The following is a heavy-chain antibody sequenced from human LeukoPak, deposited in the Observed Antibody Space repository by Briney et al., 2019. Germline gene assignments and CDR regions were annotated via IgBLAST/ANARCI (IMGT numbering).Heavy chain of an antibody. CDR2: FYSSGST. CDR1: GGSMSDYY. V-gene: IGHV4-4*07. D-gene: IGHD6-13*01. Sequence: SETLSLTCTVSGGSMSDYYWSWIRQPAGKGLEWIGRFYSSGSTNYNPSLKSRLTISVDTSKNQFSLKLSSVTAADTAEYYCARDLYSSRTNDAFVIWGQGTMVTVSS. J-gene: IGHJ3*02. CDR3: ARDLYSSRTNDAFVI.